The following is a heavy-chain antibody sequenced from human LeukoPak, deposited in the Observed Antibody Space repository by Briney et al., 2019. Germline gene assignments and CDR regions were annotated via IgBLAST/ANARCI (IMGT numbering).Heavy chain of an antibody. V-gene: IGHV1-8*03. CDR2: MNANSGNT. CDR1: GYTFTSYD. J-gene: IGHJ4*02. Sequence: ASVKVSCKASGYTFTSYDINWVRQATGQALEWMGWMNANSGNTGYAQKFQGRVTITRNTSISTAYMELSSLRSEDTAVYYCARGRFYNSSGRKGTTYYFDYWGQGTLVTVSS. CDR3: ARGRFYNSSGRKGTTYYFDY. D-gene: IGHD6-19*01.